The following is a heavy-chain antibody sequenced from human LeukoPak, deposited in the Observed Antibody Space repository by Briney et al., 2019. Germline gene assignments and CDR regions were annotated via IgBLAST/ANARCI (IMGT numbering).Heavy chain of an antibody. CDR1: GYSISSGYY. CDR3: ARVDWLRDYYYYMDV. J-gene: IGHJ6*03. Sequence: SETLSLTCSVSGYSISSGYYWGWIRQPPGKGLEWIGIIYHSGSTYYNPSLKSRVTLSVDTSKNQFSLKVTSVTAADTAVYYCARVDWLRDYYYYMDVWGKGTTVTVSS. V-gene: IGHV4-38-2*02. D-gene: IGHD5-12*01. CDR2: IYHSGST.